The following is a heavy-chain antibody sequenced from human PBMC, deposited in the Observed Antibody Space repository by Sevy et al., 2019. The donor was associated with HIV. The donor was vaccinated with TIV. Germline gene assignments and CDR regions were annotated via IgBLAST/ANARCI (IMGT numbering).Heavy chain of an antibody. CDR2: IIPIFGTA. D-gene: IGHD2-2*02. Sequence: ASVKVSCKASGGTFSSYAISWVRQAPGQGLEWMGGIIPIFGTANYAQKFQGRVTITADESTSTAYMELSSLGSEDTAVYYCARVGDGVVVPAAITYYYGMDVWGQGTTVTVSS. CDR3: ARVGDGVVVPAAITYYYGMDV. J-gene: IGHJ6*02. V-gene: IGHV1-69*13. CDR1: GGTFSSYA.